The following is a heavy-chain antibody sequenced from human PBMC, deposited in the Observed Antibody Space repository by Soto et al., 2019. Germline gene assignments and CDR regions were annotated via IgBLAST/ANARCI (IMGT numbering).Heavy chain of an antibody. Sequence: EVQLLESGGGLVQPGGSLRLSCAASGFTFSSYAMSWVRQAPVKGLEWVSAISGSGGSTYYADSVKGRFTISRDNSKNTLYLQMNSLRAEDTAVYYCAKRHGSGSYFPYYYYYMDVWGKGTTVTVSS. CDR1: GFTFSSYA. CDR3: AKRHGSGSYFPYYYYYMDV. CDR2: ISGSGGST. V-gene: IGHV3-23*01. D-gene: IGHD3-10*01. J-gene: IGHJ6*03.